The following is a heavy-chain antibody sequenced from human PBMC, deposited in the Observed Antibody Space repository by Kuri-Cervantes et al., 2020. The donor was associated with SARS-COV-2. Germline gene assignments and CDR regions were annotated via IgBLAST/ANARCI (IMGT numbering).Heavy chain of an antibody. D-gene: IGHD6-19*01. V-gene: IGHV4-39*02. CDR3: ARDLNAVSMAGDARFDY. J-gene: IGHJ4*02. Sequence: GSLRLSCTVSGGSISSGSFYWGWIRQPPGKGLEWIGNVYYNGITYYNPSLESRVSVSVDTSKNQFSLKLNSVTAADTAVYYCARDLNAVSMAGDARFDYWGQGTLVTVSS. CDR1: GGSISSGSFY. CDR2: VYYNGIT.